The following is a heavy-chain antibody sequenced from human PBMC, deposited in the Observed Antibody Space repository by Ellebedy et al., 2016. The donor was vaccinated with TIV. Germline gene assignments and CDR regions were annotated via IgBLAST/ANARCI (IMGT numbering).Heavy chain of an antibody. J-gene: IGHJ5*02. CDR2: ISAYNGNT. CDR3: ARVSRDWFDP. Sequence: AASVKVSCKASGYTFSNYGITWVRQAPGQGLEWMGWISAYNGNTNYAQKLQGRVTMTTDTSTSTAYMELRSLRSDDTAVYYCARVSRDWFDPWGQGTLVTVSS. V-gene: IGHV1-18*01. D-gene: IGHD2-2*01. CDR1: GYTFSNYG.